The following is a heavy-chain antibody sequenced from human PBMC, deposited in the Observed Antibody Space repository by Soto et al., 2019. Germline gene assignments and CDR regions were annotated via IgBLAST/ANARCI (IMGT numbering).Heavy chain of an antibody. J-gene: IGHJ3*02. CDR3: AREGPDAFDI. V-gene: IGHV4-61*05. CDR1: GGSISSSSYY. Sequence: SETLSLTCTVSGGSISSSSYYWGWIRQPPGKGLEWIGYIYYSGSTNYNPSLKSRVTISVDTSKNQFSLRLSSVTAADTAVYYCAREGPDAFDIWGQGTMVTVSS. CDR2: IYYSGST.